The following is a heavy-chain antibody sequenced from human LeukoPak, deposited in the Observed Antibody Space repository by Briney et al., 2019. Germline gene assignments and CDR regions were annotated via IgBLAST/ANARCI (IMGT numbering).Heavy chain of an antibody. D-gene: IGHD1-26*01. V-gene: IGHV3-66*01. Sequence: GGSLRLSCAASGFTVSSNYMSWVRQAPGKGLEWVSVIYSGGSTYYADSVKGRFTISRDNSKNTLYLQMNSLRAEDTAVYYCAREPGGSYPPRFDYWGQGTLVTVSS. CDR1: GFTVSSNY. J-gene: IGHJ4*02. CDR2: IYSGGST. CDR3: AREPGGSYPPRFDY.